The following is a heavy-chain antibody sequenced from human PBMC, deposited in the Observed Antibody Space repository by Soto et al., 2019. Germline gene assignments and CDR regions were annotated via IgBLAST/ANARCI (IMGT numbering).Heavy chain of an antibody. D-gene: IGHD5-12*01. J-gene: IGHJ4*02. CDR3: AREGNLGRWLQPLDF. CDR1: GNSINAYS. Sequence: SETLSRTCTVSGNSINAYSWSWVRQPPGKGLEWIGNIHYNGNTKYNPSLKSRVSMSVDTSKNQFSLRLISVTAADTAKYFCAREGNLGRWLQPLDFWGQGTLVT. V-gene: IGHV4-59*01. CDR2: IHYNGNT.